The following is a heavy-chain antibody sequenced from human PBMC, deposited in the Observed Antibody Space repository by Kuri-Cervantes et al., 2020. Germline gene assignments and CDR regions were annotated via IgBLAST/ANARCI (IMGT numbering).Heavy chain of an antibody. CDR2: INHSGST. CDR1: GGSFSGYY. V-gene: IGHV4-34*01. J-gene: IGHJ5*02. D-gene: IGHD3-22*01. CDR3: VRVRNYYDSSGQLNWFDP. Sequence: SETLSLTCAVYGGSFSGYYWSWIRQPPGKGLEWIGEINHSGSTNYNPSLKSRVTISVDTSKNQFSLKLSSVTAADTAVYYCVRVRNYYDSSGQLNWFDPWGQGTLVTVSS.